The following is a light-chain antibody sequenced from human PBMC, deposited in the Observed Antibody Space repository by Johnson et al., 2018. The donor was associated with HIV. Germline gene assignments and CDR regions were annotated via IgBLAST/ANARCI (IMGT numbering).Light chain of an antibody. CDR1: SSNIGNNY. V-gene: IGLV1-51*01. J-gene: IGLJ1*01. CDR3: GTWDSSLSAYV. Sequence: QSVLTQPPSVSAAPGQKVTIYCSGSSSNIGNNYVSWYQQLPGTAPKLLIYDNNKRPSGIPDRFSGSKSGTSATLGITGLQTGDEADYYCGTWDSSLSAYVIGTGTKATVL. CDR2: DNN.